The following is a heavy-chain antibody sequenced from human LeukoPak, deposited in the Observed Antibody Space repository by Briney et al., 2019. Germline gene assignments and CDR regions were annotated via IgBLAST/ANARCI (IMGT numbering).Heavy chain of an antibody. CDR2: IYYSGST. CDR3: ARGYCSSTSCYLVANANWFDP. V-gene: IGHV4-39*01. J-gene: IGHJ5*02. Sequence: PSETLSLTCTVSGGSISSSSYYWGWIRQPPGKGLERIGSIYYSGSTYYNPSLKSRVTISVDTSKNQFSLKLSSVTAADTAVYYCARGYCSSTSCYLVANANWFDPWGQGTLVTVSS. D-gene: IGHD2-2*01. CDR1: GGSISSSSYY.